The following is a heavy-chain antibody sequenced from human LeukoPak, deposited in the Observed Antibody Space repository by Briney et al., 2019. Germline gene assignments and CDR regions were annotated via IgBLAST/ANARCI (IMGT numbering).Heavy chain of an antibody. CDR2: ISGSGDST. CDR3: AKASRGTMVRGGYYFDY. CDR1: GFTFSNYA. J-gene: IGHJ4*02. D-gene: IGHD3-10*01. Sequence: GGSLRLSCAASGFTFSNYAMRWVRQAPGKGLEWVSGISGSGDSTYYADSVKGRFTISRDNSKNTLYLQMNSLRAEDTAVYYCAKASRGTMVRGGYYFDYWGQGTLVTVSS. V-gene: IGHV3-23*01.